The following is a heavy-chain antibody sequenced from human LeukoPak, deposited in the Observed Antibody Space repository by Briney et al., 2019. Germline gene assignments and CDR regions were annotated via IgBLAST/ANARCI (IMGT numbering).Heavy chain of an antibody. D-gene: IGHD4-17*01. CDR2: IVVASGNT. V-gene: IGHV1-58*02. CDR1: GFTFTNSA. Sequence: ASVKVSCKASGFTFTNSAMQWVRQARGQRLEWIGWIVVASGNTNYAQKFQERVTITRDMSTSTAYMELSSLRSEDTAVYYCATGLNYGFDYWGQGTLVTVSS. J-gene: IGHJ4*02. CDR3: ATGLNYGFDY.